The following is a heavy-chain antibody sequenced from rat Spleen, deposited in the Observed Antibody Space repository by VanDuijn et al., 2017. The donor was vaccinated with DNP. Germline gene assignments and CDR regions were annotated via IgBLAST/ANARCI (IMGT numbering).Heavy chain of an antibody. CDR1: GFTFSDYA. Sequence: EVQLAETGGGLVQPGRSMKLSCAASGFTFSDYAMAWVRQSPKKGLEWVATISYDGLRTYYGDSVKGRFTISRDYAKSSLYLQMNSLKSEDTATYYCARHPRYGYKEDYFDYWGQGVMVTVSS. V-gene: IGHV5-22*01. CDR3: ARHPRYGYKEDYFDY. J-gene: IGHJ2*01. D-gene: IGHD1-9*01. CDR2: ISYDGLRT.